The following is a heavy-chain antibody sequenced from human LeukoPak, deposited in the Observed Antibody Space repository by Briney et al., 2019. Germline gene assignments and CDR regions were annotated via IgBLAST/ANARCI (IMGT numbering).Heavy chain of an antibody. D-gene: IGHD6-19*01. CDR2: IYSGCST. V-gene: IGHV3-66*01. J-gene: IGHJ4*02. CDR1: GFTVSSNY. CDR3: ARGYRYSTGWYYFDF. Sequence: GGSLRLSCAASGFTVSSNYMSWVRQAPGKGLEGVLVIYSGCSTYYADSVKGRFTISRDNSKNTLYLQMNNLRDEDTAVYYCARGYRYSTGWYYFDFWGQGTLVTVSS.